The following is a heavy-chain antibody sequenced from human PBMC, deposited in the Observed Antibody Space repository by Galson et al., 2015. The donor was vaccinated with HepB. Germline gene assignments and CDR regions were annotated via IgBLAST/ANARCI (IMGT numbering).Heavy chain of an antibody. J-gene: IGHJ4*02. V-gene: IGHV3-30-3*01. D-gene: IGHD5-18*01. CDR3: ARVTETNMVRNPSFDY. Sequence: SLRLSCAASGFTFSSYAMHWVRQAPGKGLEWVAVISYDGSDKYYADSVKGRFTISRDNSKNTLYLQMNSLRAEDTALYYCARVTETNMVRNPSFDYWGQGALATVSS. CDR1: GFTFSSYA. CDR2: ISYDGSDK.